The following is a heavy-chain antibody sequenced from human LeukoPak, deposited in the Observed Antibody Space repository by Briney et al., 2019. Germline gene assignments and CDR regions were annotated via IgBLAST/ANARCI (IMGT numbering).Heavy chain of an antibody. V-gene: IGHV1-69*13. D-gene: IGHD5-18*01. CDR1: GGTFSSYA. CDR2: IIPIFGTA. CDR3: YSYGSPLDY. J-gene: IGHJ4*02. Sequence: GASVKVSCKASGGTFSSYAISWVRQAPGQGLEWMGGIIPIFGTANYAQKFQGRVTITADESTSTAYLELSSLRSEDTAVYYCYSYGSPLDYWGQGTLVTVSS.